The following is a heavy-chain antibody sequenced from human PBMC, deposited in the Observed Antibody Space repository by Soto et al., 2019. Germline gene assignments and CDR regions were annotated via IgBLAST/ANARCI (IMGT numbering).Heavy chain of an antibody. CDR3: AGGYSSGWRKAARDY. J-gene: IGHJ4*02. D-gene: IGHD6-19*01. Sequence: ASVKVSCKASGGTFSSYAISWVRQAPGQGLEWMGGIIPIFGTANYAQKFQGRVTITADESTSTAYMELSSLRSEDTAVYYCAGGYSSGWRKAARDYWGQGTLVTVSS. CDR2: IIPIFGTA. V-gene: IGHV1-69*13. CDR1: GGTFSSYA.